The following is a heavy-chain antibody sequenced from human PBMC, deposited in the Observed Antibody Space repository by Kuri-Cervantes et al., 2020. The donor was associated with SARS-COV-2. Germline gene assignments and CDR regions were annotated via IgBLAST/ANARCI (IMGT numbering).Heavy chain of an antibody. V-gene: IGHV3-48*04. Sequence: GESLKISCAASRSTFSSYGMQLVRQAPGKGLEWVSYISSSGSTIYYADSVKGRFTISRDNAKNSLHLQMNSLRAEDTAVYYCARAGRWELLLGRLAYFDYWGQGTLVTVSS. CDR2: ISSSGSTI. CDR3: ARAGRWELLLGRLAYFDY. CDR1: RSTFSSYG. D-gene: IGHD1-26*01. J-gene: IGHJ4*02.